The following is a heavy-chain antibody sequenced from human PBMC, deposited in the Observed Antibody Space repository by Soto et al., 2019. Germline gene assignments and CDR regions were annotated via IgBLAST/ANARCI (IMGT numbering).Heavy chain of an antibody. J-gene: IGHJ4*02. CDR1: GYSFTRCW. CDR2: IYPGDSDT. V-gene: IGHV5-51*01. CDR3: ARPPYSASYYYFDQ. Sequence: AESLKISCKASGYSFTRCWIGWVRQMPGKGLEWMGIIYPGDSDTIYSPSFQGQVTISADKSISTAYLQWNSLKASDTAMYYCARPPYSASYYYFDQWGQGTPVTVS. D-gene: IGHD1-26*01.